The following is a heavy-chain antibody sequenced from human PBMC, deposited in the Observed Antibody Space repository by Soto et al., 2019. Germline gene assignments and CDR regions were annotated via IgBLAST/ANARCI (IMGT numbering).Heavy chain of an antibody. CDR3: VGGRGRLVGFDY. Sequence: QVQLQQWGAGLLKPSETLSLTCGVNADSFSNYYWIWIRQPPGKGLEWIGEIDHSGNTNYSPSLKSRVTMSVDTSKNQVSRRLTSVTAADTAVYYCVGGRGRLVGFDYWGQGTLVTVSS. V-gene: IGHV4-34*01. D-gene: IGHD1-26*01. J-gene: IGHJ4*02. CDR2: IDHSGNT. CDR1: ADSFSNYY.